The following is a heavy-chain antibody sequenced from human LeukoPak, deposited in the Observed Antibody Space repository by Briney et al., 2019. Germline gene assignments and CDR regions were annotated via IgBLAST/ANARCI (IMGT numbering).Heavy chain of an antibody. D-gene: IGHD6-19*01. V-gene: IGHV4-34*01. Sequence: PSETLSLTCAVYGGSFSGYYWSWIRQPPGKGLEWIGEISHSGSTNYNPSLKSRVTISVDTSKNQFSLKLSSVTAADTAVYYCARLAVAASIDIWGQGTMVTVSS. CDR2: ISHSGST. CDR1: GGSFSGYY. CDR3: ARLAVAASIDI. J-gene: IGHJ3*02.